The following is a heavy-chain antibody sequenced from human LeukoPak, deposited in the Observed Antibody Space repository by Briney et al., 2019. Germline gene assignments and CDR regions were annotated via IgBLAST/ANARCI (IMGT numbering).Heavy chain of an antibody. CDR3: ARDVGDNY. CDR2: IKQDGSEK. V-gene: IGHV3-7*01. D-gene: IGHD3-16*01. Sequence: GGSLRLSCAASGFTFSSYAMSWVRQAPGKGLEWVANIKQDGSEKYYVDSVKGRFTISRDNAKNSLYLQMNSLRAEDTAVYYCARDVGDNYWGQGTLVTVSS. J-gene: IGHJ4*02. CDR1: GFTFSSYA.